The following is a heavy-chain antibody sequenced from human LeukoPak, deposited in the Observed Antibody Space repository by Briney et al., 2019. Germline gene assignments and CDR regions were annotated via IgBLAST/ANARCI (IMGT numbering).Heavy chain of an antibody. CDR1: GFTFSNYV. Sequence: GGSLRLSCAASGFTFSNYVMAWVRQAPGKGLEWVSGISGSGDHTYYADSVKGRFTISRDNSKTMLYLQMSSLRAEDTAVYYCAKGKGSWSLDWFDPWGQGTLVTVSS. CDR3: AKGKGSWSLDWFDP. V-gene: IGHV3-23*01. J-gene: IGHJ5*02. CDR2: ISGSGDHT. D-gene: IGHD3-10*01.